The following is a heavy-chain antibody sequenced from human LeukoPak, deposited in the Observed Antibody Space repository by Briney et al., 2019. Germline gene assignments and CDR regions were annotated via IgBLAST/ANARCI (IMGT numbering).Heavy chain of an antibody. CDR3: ASLDSSGYYVLDY. CDR1: GGSISSSSYY. V-gene: IGHV4-39*01. D-gene: IGHD3-22*01. Sequence: SETLSLTCTISGGSISSSSYYWGWLRQPPGKGLEWIGSSYYSGSTYYNPSLKNRVTISVDTSKNQFSLKLSSVTAADTAVYYCASLDSSGYYVLDYWGQGTLVTVSS. CDR2: SYYSGST. J-gene: IGHJ4*02.